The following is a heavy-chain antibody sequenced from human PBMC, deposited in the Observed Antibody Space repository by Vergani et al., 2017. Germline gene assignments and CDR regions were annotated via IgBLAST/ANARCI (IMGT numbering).Heavy chain of an antibody. CDR1: GGSISSGYY. D-gene: IGHD3-22*01. J-gene: IGHJ1*01. CDR3: ARHTSSYYYDSSGYYIGEYFQH. CDR2: IYHSGST. Sequence: QLQLQESGPGLVKPSETLSLTCTVSGGSISSGYYWGWIRQPPGKGLEWIGSIYHSGSTYYNPSLKSRVTISVDTSKNQFSLKLSSVTAADTAVYYCARHTSSYYYDSSGYYIGEYFQHWGQGTLVTVSS. V-gene: IGHV4-38-2*02.